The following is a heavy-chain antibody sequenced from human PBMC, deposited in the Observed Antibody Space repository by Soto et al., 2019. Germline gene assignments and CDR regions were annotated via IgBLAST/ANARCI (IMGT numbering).Heavy chain of an antibody. CDR1: GFTFSNYA. Sequence: EVQLLESAGGLVQPGGSLRLSCAASGFTFSNYAMSWVRQAPGKGLEWVSTLTRSGTTPYADSVRGRFTTSRDNSKNKLYLQMDSLRAEDTAVYYCVRELAPGSPNYDSWGLGTLVTVSS. J-gene: IGHJ4*02. CDR3: VRELAPGSPNYDS. D-gene: IGHD3-10*01. V-gene: IGHV3-23*01. CDR2: LTRSGTT.